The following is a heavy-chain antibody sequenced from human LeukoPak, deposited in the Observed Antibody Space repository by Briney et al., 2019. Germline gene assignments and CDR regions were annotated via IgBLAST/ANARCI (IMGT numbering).Heavy chain of an antibody. V-gene: IGHV1-2*02. CDR2: INPKSCGT. D-gene: IGHD5-24*01. J-gene: IGHJ4*02. Sequence: GASVKLSCNASGYTFTGYYMHWARHPPAQAREWMRWINPKSCGTNYAQKFQDRLTVTRDTYISTAYMELSRLRSDDTAVYYCASFQGSGAKILYGDDYWGQGTLVTVSS. CDR3: ASFQGSGAKILYGDDY. CDR1: GYTFTGYY.